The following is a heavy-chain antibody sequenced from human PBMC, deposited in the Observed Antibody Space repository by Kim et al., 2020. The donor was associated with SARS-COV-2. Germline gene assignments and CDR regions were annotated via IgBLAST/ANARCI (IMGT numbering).Heavy chain of an antibody. J-gene: IGHJ5*02. Sequence: GESLKISCKGSGYSFTSYWISWVRQMPGKGLEWMGRIDPSDSYTNYSPSFQGHVTISADKSISTAYLQWSSLKASDTAMYYCAISQAYYDILTGYPPSFWFDPWGQGTLVTVSS. CDR1: GYSFTSYW. CDR3: AISQAYYDILTGYPPSFWFDP. CDR2: IDPSDSYT. D-gene: IGHD3-9*01. V-gene: IGHV5-10-1*01.